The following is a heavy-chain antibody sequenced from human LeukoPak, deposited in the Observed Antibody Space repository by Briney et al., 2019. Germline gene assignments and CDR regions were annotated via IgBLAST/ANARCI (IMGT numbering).Heavy chain of an antibody. CDR2: INPDSGDI. CDR3: ARAITSRDMDV. V-gene: IGHV1-2*02. J-gene: IGHJ6*03. D-gene: IGHD3-3*01. CDR1: GYILTGYR. Sequence: ASVKVSCKASGYILTGYRIHWVRQAPGQGLEWMGWINPDSGDIHSAQKFQGRVTMTRDTSTSTAYMELSRLGYDDTAVYYCARAITSRDMDVWGKGSLVTVSS.